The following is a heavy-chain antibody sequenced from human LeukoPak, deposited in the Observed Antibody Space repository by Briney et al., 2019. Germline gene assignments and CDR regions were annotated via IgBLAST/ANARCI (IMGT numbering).Heavy chain of an antibody. J-gene: IGHJ4*02. CDR2: ISAYNGNT. Sequence: ASVKVSCKASGGTFSSYAISWVRQAPGQGLEWMGWISAYNGNTNYAQKLQGRVTMTTDTSTSTAYMELRSLRSDDTAVYYCARAISYAYDSSGYYALYYFDYWGQGTLVTVSS. V-gene: IGHV1-18*01. CDR3: ARAISYAYDSSGYYALYYFDY. CDR1: GGTFSSYA. D-gene: IGHD3-22*01.